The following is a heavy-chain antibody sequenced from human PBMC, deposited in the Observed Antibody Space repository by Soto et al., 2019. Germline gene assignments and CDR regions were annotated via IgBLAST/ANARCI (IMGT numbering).Heavy chain of an antibody. CDR2: ISYDGSNK. CDR1: EFTFSTYA. Sequence: GGSLGLSCAAPEFTFSTYAMHRVRQAPGKGLEWVAVISYDGSNKYYADSVKGRFTISRDNSKNTLYLQMNSLRAEDTAVYYCARDPVAYCGGDCRTFDYWGQGT. CDR3: ARDPVAYCGGDCRTFDY. J-gene: IGHJ4*02. D-gene: IGHD2-21*02. V-gene: IGHV3-30-3*01.